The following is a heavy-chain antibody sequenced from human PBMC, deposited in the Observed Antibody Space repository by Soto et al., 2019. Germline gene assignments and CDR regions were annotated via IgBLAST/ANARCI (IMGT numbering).Heavy chain of an antibody. Sequence: HPGGSLRLSCAASGFTFSSYGMHWVRQAPGKGLEWVAVISYDGSNKYYADSVKGRFTISRDNSKDTLYLQMNSLRAEDTAVYYCATAGPVTTSSSPPIGYWGQGTLVTVSS. J-gene: IGHJ4*02. CDR3: ATAGPVTTSSSPPIGY. CDR2: ISYDGSNK. CDR1: GFTFSSYG. D-gene: IGHD4-17*01. V-gene: IGHV3-30*03.